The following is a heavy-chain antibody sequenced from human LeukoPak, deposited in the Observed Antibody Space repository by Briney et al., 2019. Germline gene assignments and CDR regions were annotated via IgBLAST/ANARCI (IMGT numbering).Heavy chain of an antibody. CDR3: ARDLWSRIAARQDPYYYYGMDV. V-gene: IGHV1-69*13. CDR1: GGTFSSYA. D-gene: IGHD6-6*01. J-gene: IGHJ6*02. Sequence: GASVKVSCKASGGTFSSYAISWVRQAPGQGLEWMGGIIPIFGTVNYAQKFQGRVTITADESTSTAYMELSSLRSEDTAVYYCARDLWSRIAARQDPYYYYGMDVWGQGTTVTVSS. CDR2: IIPIFGTV.